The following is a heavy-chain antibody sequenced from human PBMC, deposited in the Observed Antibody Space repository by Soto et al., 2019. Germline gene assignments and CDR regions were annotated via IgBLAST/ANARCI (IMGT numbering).Heavy chain of an antibody. J-gene: IGHJ5*02. CDR3: VRDGTKTLRDWVDP. CDR2: IYATGTT. Sequence: SETLSLTCTVSGASISGFYWSWIRKSAGKGLEWIGRIYATGTTDYNPSPKSRVMMSVDTSKKQFSLKLRSVTAADTAVYYCVRDGTKTLRDWVDPWGQGIWATVSS. V-gene: IGHV4-4*07. CDR1: GASISGFY. D-gene: IGHD1-1*01.